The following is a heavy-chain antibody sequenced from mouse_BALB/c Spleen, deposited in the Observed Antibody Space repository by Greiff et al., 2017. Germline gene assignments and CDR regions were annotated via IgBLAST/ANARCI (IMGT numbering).Heavy chain of an antibody. Sequence: EVQLVESGGGLVQPGGSRKLSCAVSGFTFSSFGMHWVRQAPEKGLEWVAYISSGSSTIYYADIVKGRFTISRDNPKNTLFLQMTSLRSEDTAMYYCATLLPHLYVWGAGTTVTVSS. J-gene: IGHJ1*01. CDR3: ATLLPHLYV. V-gene: IGHV5-17*02. CDR1: GFTFSSFG. CDR2: ISSGSSTI. D-gene: IGHD1-1*01.